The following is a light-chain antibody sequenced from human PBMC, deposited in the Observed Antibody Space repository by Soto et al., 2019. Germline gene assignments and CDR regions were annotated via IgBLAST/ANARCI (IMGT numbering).Light chain of an antibody. J-gene: IGKJ4*01. V-gene: IGKV3-20*01. CDR2: GTS. Sequence: ENVLTQSPGTLSLSPGERATLSCRASQSVTSSYLAWYQQKPGQAPSLLIYGTSSRATGIPDRFSGSGSGTDFTLIISRLEPEDFAVYYCQQYDSSHRTFGGGTRVEIK. CDR3: QQYDSSHRT. CDR1: QSVTSSY.